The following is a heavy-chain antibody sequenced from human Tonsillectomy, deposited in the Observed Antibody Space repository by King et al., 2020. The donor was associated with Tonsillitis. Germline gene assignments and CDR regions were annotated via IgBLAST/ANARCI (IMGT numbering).Heavy chain of an antibody. V-gene: IGHV4-31*03. J-gene: IGHJ4*02. CDR3: AREVVV. CDR2: ILHSGST. CDR1: GDSISSDNYY. D-gene: IGHD2-15*01. Sequence: VQLQESGPGLVKPSQTLSLTCTVSGDSISSDNYYWSLIRQYPGKGLGWIGYILHSGSTYYNPSLKSRVTMSVDTSKNQFSLKLTSVTAADTAVYYCAREVVVWSQGTLVTVSS.